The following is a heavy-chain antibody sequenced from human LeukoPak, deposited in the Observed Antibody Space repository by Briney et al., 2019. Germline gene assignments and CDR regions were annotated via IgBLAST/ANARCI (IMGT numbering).Heavy chain of an antibody. CDR2: INHSGST. J-gene: IGHJ4*02. CDR3: ATLGEYYDSSGYYYN. V-gene: IGHV4-34*01. CDR1: GGSFSGFY. Sequence: SETLSLTCAVYGGSFSGFYWSWIRQPPGKGLEWIGEINHSGSTYYDPSLKSRVTISEDTSKNQFSLKLTSVTAADTAVYYCATLGEYYDSSGYYYNWGQGTLVTVSS. D-gene: IGHD3-22*01.